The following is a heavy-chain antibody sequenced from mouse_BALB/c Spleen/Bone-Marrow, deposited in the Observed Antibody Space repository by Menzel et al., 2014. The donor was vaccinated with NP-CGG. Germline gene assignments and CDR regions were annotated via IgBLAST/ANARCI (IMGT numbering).Heavy chain of an antibody. CDR1: GYTFTSYV. CDR3: ASHNWDYAMDY. Sequence: EVQLQQSGPELVKPGASVKMSCKASGYTFTSYVMHWVKQKPGQGLEWIGYINPYNDGTKYNEKFKGKATLTSDKSSSTAYMELSSLPSEDSAVYYGASHNWDYAMDYWGQGTSATVSS. CDR2: INPYNDGT. V-gene: IGHV1-14*01. D-gene: IGHD4-1*02. J-gene: IGHJ4*01.